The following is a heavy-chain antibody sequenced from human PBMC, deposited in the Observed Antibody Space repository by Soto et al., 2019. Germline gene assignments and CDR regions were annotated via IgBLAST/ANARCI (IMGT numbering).Heavy chain of an antibody. Sequence: ASVKVSCKASGYTFTSYGISWVRQAPGQGLEWVGWISAYHGNTNYAQKLQGGVTMTTDTSTSTAYMELRSLRSDDTAVYYCAGGEALLWIQRRSYYYGMDVWGQGTTVTVSS. D-gene: IGHD5-18*01. J-gene: IGHJ6*02. CDR2: ISAYHGNT. CDR3: AGGEALLWIQRRSYYYGMDV. CDR1: GYTFTSYG. V-gene: IGHV1-18*01.